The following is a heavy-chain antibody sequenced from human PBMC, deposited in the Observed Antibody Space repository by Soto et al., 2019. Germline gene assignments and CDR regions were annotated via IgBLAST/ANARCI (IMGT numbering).Heavy chain of an antibody. CDR1: GGSISSGGYY. Sequence: SETLSLTCTVSGGSISSGGYYWSWIRQHPGKGLEWIGYMHYSGSTFYNPSLQSRVTISVDTSKNQFSLKLSSVTAADTAVYYCARESLAYCGGDCYSSPFDYWGQGTLVTVSS. V-gene: IGHV4-31*03. D-gene: IGHD2-21*02. CDR2: MHYSGST. J-gene: IGHJ4*02. CDR3: ARESLAYCGGDCYSSPFDY.